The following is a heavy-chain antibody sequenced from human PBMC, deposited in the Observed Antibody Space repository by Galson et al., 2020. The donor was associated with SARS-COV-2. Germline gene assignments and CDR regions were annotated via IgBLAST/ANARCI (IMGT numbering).Heavy chain of an antibody. CDR2: MHYSGNT. D-gene: IGHD3-10*01. CDR1: GFTFSSYSMN. CDR3: SRHEWFGELVSPFDY. Sequence: GSLRLSCAASGFTFSSYSMNWARQAPGKGLEWIGSMHYSGNTYYNPSLKSQVTISVDTSKDQFSLKLTSVTAADTAVYYCSRHEWFGELVSPFDYWGQGTPVTVS. V-gene: IGHV4-39*01. J-gene: IGHJ4*02.